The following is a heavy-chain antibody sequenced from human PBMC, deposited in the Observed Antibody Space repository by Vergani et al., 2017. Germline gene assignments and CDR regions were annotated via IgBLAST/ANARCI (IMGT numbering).Heavy chain of an antibody. J-gene: IGHJ4*02. D-gene: IGHD4-17*01. Sequence: EVQLVESGGGVVQPGGSLRLSCAASGFTFDDYAMHWVRQAPGQGLEWVSLISGDGGSTYSADSVKGRFTISRDHSKNSLYLQMNSLRAEDTAVYYCAKGDYGDYGGVYWGQGTLVTVSS. CDR2: ISGDGGST. CDR1: GFTFDDYA. V-gene: IGHV3-43*02. CDR3: AKGDYGDYGGVY.